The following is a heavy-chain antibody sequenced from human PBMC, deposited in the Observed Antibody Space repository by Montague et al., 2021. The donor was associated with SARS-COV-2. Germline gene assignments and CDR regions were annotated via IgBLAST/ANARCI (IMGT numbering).Heavy chain of an antibody. CDR3: ARGFDY. V-gene: IGHV4-59*08. CDR2: IYFSGST. CDR1: GGSISSYY. Sequence: SETLSLTCTVSGGSISSYYWSWVRQPPGKGLGWVGYIYFSGSTNYNPSLKSRVTISIDTSKNQIHLKLSSVTAADTAVYYCARGFDYWGQGTLVTVSS. J-gene: IGHJ4*02.